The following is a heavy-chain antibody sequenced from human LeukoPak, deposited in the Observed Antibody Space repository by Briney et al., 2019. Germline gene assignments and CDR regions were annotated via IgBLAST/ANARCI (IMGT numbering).Heavy chain of an antibody. Sequence: PSGTLSLTCTVSGGSISSGGYYWSWIRQHPGKGLEWIGYIYYSGSTYYNPSLKSRVTISVDTSKNQFSLKLSSVTAADTAVYYCARDRLRSSFDPWGQGTLVTVSS. J-gene: IGHJ5*02. CDR1: GGSISSGGYY. CDR2: IYYSGST. CDR3: ARDRLRSSFDP. D-gene: IGHD3-16*01. V-gene: IGHV4-31*03.